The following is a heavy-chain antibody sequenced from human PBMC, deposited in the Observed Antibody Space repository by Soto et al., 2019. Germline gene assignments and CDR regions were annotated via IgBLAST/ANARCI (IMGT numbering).Heavy chain of an antibody. CDR2: ISSSSTSI. J-gene: IGHJ4*02. D-gene: IGHD3-10*01. Sequence: EVQLVESGGGLVQPGGSLRLSCAASGFTFSTYSMNWVRQAPGKGLEWVSYISSSSTSIYYADSVKGRFTVSRDNAKNSLYLLMNSLRAEDTAVYYCARHGAGQFDYWGQGTLVTVSS. CDR3: ARHGAGQFDY. CDR1: GFTFSTYS. V-gene: IGHV3-48*01.